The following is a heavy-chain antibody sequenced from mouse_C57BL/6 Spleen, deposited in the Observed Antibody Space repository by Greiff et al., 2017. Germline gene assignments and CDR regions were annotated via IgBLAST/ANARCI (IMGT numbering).Heavy chain of an antibody. CDR1: GFSLTSYG. V-gene: IGHV2-2*01. D-gene: IGHD1-1*01. Sequence: QVRLQQSGPGLVQPSQSLSITCTVSGFSLTSYGVHWVRQSPGKGLEWLGVIWSGGSTDYNAAFISRLSISKDNSKSQVFFKMNRLQADDTAIYYGARSRLCYGSRHYAMDYWGQGTSVTVSS. CDR2: IWSGGST. J-gene: IGHJ4*01. CDR3: ARSRLCYGSRHYAMDY.